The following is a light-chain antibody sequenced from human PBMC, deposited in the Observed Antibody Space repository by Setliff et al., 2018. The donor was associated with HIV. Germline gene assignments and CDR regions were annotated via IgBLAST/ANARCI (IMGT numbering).Light chain of an antibody. J-gene: IGLJ1*01. CDR2: EVT. V-gene: IGLV2-23*02. CDR1: SSDVGSYNL. Sequence: QSALTQPASVSGSPEQSITISCTGTSSDVGSYNLVSWYQQHPGKAPKLIISEVTKRPSGISNRSSGSKSGNTASLTISGLQAEDEADYYCCSYARISTYVFGTGTKVTVL. CDR3: CSYARISTYV.